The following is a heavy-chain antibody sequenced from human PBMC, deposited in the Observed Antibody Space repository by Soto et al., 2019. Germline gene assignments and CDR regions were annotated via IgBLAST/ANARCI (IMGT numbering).Heavy chain of an antibody. V-gene: IGHV4-61*01. CDR3: ARDAANYPSYFDY. D-gene: IGHD1-7*01. CDR2: MDYSGTT. J-gene: IGHJ4*02. Sequence: DTLYLTCSVSGGSLRSGNSYLSWIRQSPGKGLEWIGYMDYSGTTDYNPSLKSRVTISVDTAKNQFSLKLSSVTAADAAAYYCARDAANYPSYFDYWGQGTLVTVSS. CDR1: GGSLRSGNSY.